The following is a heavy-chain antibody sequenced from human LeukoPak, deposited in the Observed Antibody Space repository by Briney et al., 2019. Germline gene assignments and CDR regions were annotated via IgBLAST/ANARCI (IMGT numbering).Heavy chain of an antibody. D-gene: IGHD4-17*01. J-gene: IGHJ6*03. CDR2: VRVDGHTT. V-gene: IGHV3-23*01. Sequence: GGSLRLSCVASGFIFSNYGMSWVRQVPGKGLEWVSSVRVDGHTTFYADSVKGRFTISRDNSRNTLYLQMNSLRAEDTAVYYCVTAPYGDYYYYMDVWGKGTTVTISS. CDR1: GFIFSNYG. CDR3: VTAPYGDYYYYMDV.